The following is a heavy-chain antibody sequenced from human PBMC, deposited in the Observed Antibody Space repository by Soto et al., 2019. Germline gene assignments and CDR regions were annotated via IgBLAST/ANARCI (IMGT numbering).Heavy chain of an antibody. J-gene: IGHJ4*02. D-gene: IGHD5-12*01. CDR3: AHVYGGYDNFYY. V-gene: IGHV2-5*02. Sequence: QITLKESGPTLAKPTQTLTLTCTFSVFSLSTSGVGVGWIRRPPGKALEWLALIYWDDDKRYSPSLKRILTITKHTSKSQVVLTITNMDPVDTATYYCAHVYGGYDNFYYCSKGSLVTVSS. CDR2: IYWDDDK. CDR1: VFSLSTSGVG.